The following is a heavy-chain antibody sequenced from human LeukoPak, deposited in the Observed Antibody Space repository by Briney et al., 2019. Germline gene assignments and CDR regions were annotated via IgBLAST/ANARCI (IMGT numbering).Heavy chain of an antibody. Sequence: GESLKISCNGSGYSFTSYWLGWVRPVPGKGLEWMGIIYPGDSDTRYSPSFQGQVTISADKSISTAYLQWSSLKAADTAMYYCARSRSYYGAGSHFDYWGQGTLVTVSS. CDR3: ARSRSYYGAGSHFDY. V-gene: IGHV5-51*01. J-gene: IGHJ4*02. CDR2: IYPGDSDT. D-gene: IGHD3-10*01. CDR1: GYSFTSYW.